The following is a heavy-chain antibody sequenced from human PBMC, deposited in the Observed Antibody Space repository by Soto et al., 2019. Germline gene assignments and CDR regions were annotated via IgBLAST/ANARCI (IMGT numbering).Heavy chain of an antibody. Sequence: GGSLRLSCAASGFTFSSYGMHWVRQAPGKGLVWVAVISYDGSNKYYADSVKGRFTISRDNSKNTLYLQMNSLRAEDTAVYYCAKELSSSGWSYYYYGMDVWGQGTTVTVSS. J-gene: IGHJ6*02. V-gene: IGHV3-30*18. D-gene: IGHD6-19*01. CDR3: AKELSSSGWSYYYYGMDV. CDR2: ISYDGSNK. CDR1: GFTFSSYG.